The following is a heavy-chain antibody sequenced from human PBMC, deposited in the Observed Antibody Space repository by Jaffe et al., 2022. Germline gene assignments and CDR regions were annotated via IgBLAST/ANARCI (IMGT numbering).Heavy chain of an antibody. CDR1: GYSISSGYY. CDR2: IYHSGST. J-gene: IGHJ4*02. V-gene: IGHV4-38-2*01. D-gene: IGHD7-27*01. Sequence: QVQLQESGPGLVKPSETLSLTCAVSGYSISSGYYWGWIRQPPGKGLEWIGSIYHSGSTYYNPSLKSRVTISVDTSKNQFSLKLSSVTAADTAVYYCARKRYLTGEIDYWGQGTLVTVSS. CDR3: ARKRYLTGEIDY.